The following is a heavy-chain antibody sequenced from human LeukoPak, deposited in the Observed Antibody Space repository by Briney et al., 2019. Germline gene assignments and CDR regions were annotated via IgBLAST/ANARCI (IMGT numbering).Heavy chain of an antibody. V-gene: IGHV3-21*01. J-gene: IGHJ4*02. CDR2: ISSISSYI. CDR1: GVTFSSYS. CDR3: AIRRTVTTTGIFDY. D-gene: IGHD4-17*01. Sequence: GGCLRLSCAASGVTFSSYSMNWVRHAPGKGLECVSSISSISSYIYYADSVKGRFTISRDKAKNSLYLQMNRLRAEDTAVYYCAIRRTVTTTGIFDYWGQGTLVTVSS.